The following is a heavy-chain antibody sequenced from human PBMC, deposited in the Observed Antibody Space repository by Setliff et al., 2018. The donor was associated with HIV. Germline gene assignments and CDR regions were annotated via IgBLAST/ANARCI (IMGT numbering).Heavy chain of an antibody. V-gene: IGHV4-39*01. D-gene: IGHD3-3*01. CDR3: ARGPDIPVLQFFTRVDV. CDR1: LGSITSCAYH. J-gene: IGHJ6*02. CDR2: IYCTGST. Sequence: PSETLSLTCTISLGSITSCAYHWVWIRQPPGKGLQWIGSIYCTGSTYYNPSLKSRVTISEDTSKNQLSLKLNSVTAADTAVYYGARGPDIPVLQFFTRVDVWGPGITVTVSS.